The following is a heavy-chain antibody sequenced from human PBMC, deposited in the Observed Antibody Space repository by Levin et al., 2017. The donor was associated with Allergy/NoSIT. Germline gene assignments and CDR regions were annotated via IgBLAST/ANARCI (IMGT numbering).Heavy chain of an antibody. CDR3: ARAGGYFDLAAFDI. CDR2: ISAYNGNT. D-gene: IGHD3-9*01. V-gene: IGHV1-18*01. J-gene: IGHJ3*02. Sequence: WASVKVSCKASGYTFTSYGISWVRQAPGQGLEWMGWISAYNGNTNYAQKLQGRVTMTTDTSTSTAYMELRSLRSDDTAVYYCARAGGYFDLAAFDIWGQGTMVTVSS. CDR1: GYTFTSYG.